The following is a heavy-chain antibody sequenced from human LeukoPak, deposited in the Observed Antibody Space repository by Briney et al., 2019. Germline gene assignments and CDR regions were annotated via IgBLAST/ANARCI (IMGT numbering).Heavy chain of an antibody. CDR1: GYTFSGYY. CDR2: INPSGGST. V-gene: IGHV1-46*01. D-gene: IGHD3-9*01. J-gene: IGHJ4*02. Sequence: GSVRVSCKASGYTFSGYYMHWVRQAPGQGLEWMGIINPSGGSTSYAQKFRGRVTMTRDTSTSTVYMELSSLRSEDTAVYYCARGDFDILTGPSLYWGQGTLVTVSS. CDR3: ARGDFDILTGPSLY.